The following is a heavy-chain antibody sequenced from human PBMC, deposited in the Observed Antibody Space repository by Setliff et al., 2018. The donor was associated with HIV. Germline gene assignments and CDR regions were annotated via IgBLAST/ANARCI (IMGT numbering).Heavy chain of an antibody. CDR2: ISAYNGNT. D-gene: IGHD3-3*01. Sequence: ASVKVSCKASGYTFSSYGISWVRQAPGQGVEWMGLISAYNGNTNYAQKLQGRVTMTTDTSTSTAYMELRSLRSDDTAVYYCARGYYNFWSGYYDSRFPNPIDAFDIWGQGTMVTVS. CDR1: GYTFSSYG. CDR3: ARGYYNFWSGYYDSRFPNPIDAFDI. J-gene: IGHJ3*02. V-gene: IGHV1-18*01.